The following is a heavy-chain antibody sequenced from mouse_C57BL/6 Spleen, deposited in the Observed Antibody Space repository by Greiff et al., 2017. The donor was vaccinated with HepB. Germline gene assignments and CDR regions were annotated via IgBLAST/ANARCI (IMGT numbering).Heavy chain of an antibody. CDR3: ASDRALGRRAMDY. CDR2: IDPSDSET. J-gene: IGHJ4*01. CDR1: GYTFTSYW. V-gene: IGHV1-52*01. Sequence: QVQLQQPGAELVRPGSSVKLSCKASGYTFTSYWMHWVKQRPIQGLEWIGNIDPSDSETHYNQKFKDKATLTVDKSSSTAYMQLSSLTSEDSAVYSCASDRALGRRAMDYWGQGTSVTVSS. D-gene: IGHD3-1*01.